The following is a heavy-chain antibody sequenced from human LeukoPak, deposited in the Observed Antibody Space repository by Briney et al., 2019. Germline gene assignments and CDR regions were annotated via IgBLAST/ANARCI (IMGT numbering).Heavy chain of an antibody. CDR2: IYYSGST. D-gene: IGHD4-17*01. CDR1: GGSISSYY. CDR3: ARESVYGDSNFDY. V-gene: IGHV4-59*01. Sequence: SETLSLTCTVSGGSISSYYWSWIRQPPGKGLEWIGYIYYSGSTNYNPSLKSRVTISVDTSKNQFSLKLSSVTAADTAVYYCARESVYGDSNFDYWGQGTLVTVSS. J-gene: IGHJ4*02.